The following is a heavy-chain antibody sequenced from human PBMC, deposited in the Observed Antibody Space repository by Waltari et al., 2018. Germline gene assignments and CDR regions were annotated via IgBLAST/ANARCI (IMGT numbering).Heavy chain of an antibody. CDR2: GKDDGRSL. V-gene: IGHV3-74*01. Sequence: EVRLVESGGGLVQPGGSLRLSCAASGFTFRRHWLHWVRQVPGKGLVGVSRGKDDGRSLSYADSGKGRFSISRDNAKNMLYLQMNSLRAEDTAVYYCARDLYHAMDVWGQGTTVIVSS. CDR1: GFTFRRHW. J-gene: IGHJ6*02. CDR3: ARDLYHAMDV.